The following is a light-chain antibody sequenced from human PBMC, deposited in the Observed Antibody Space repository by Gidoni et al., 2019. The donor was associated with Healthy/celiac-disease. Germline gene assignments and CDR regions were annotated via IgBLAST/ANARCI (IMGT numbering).Light chain of an antibody. V-gene: IGKV3-20*01. CDR1: QSVSSSY. CDR2: GAS. J-gene: IGKJ1*01. Sequence: EIVLTQYPGTLSLSPGERATLSCRASQSVSSSYLAWYQQKPGKAPRLLIYGASSRATGIPDRFSGSGSGTDFTLTISRLEPEDFAVYYCQQYGSSWTFGQXTKVEIK. CDR3: QQYGSSWT.